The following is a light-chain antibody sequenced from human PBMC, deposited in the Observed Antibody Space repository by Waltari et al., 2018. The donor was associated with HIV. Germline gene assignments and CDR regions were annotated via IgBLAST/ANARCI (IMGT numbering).Light chain of an antibody. CDR3: QTGGAGIVV. J-gene: IGLJ2*01. CDR1: NIGRKR. V-gene: IGLV3-21*01. CDR2: YDN. Sequence: SYVLTQPPSVSVAPGQTARITCGGDNIGRKRVHWYQQKPGQAPVLVIYYDNDRSSGVPWRFAGSNSGNTATRTISRVEAGDEGDYYCQTGGAGIVVFGGGTKLSVL.